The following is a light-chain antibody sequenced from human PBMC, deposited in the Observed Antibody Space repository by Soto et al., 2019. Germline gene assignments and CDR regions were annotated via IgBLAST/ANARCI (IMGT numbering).Light chain of an antibody. CDR1: QSLRSS. V-gene: IGKV3-15*01. J-gene: IGKJ5*01. Sequence: ETMMTQSPDTLSVSLGERATLSCRASQSLRSSLAWYQQKPGQAPRLLIYDASTRATGIPARFSGSGSGTESTLAISSLQSEDFAVYYCQQYNNGITFGQGTRLEIK. CDR3: QQYNNGIT. CDR2: DAS.